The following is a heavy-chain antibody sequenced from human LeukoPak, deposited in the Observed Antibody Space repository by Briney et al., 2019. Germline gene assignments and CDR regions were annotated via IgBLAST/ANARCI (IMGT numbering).Heavy chain of an antibody. V-gene: IGHV4-39*01. D-gene: IGHD3-22*01. CDR2: IYYSGDT. J-gene: IGHJ5*02. CDR3: ARRMNYYDSSGSGIWFDP. CDR1: GGSISSSSYY. Sequence: PSETLSLTCTVSGGSISSSSYYWGWIRQPPGKGLEWIGSIYYSGDTYYNPSLKSRVTVSVDTSRNQFSLKLSSVTAADTAVYYCARRMNYYDSSGSGIWFDPWGQATPVTVSS.